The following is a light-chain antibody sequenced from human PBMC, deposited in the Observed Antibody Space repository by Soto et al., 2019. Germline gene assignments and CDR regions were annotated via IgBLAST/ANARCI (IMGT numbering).Light chain of an antibody. Sequence: QSVLTQPASVSGSPGQSITVSCTGTSSDVGGYNFVSWYQQHPGKAPKLLIYEVSNRPSGVSNRFSGSKSGNTASLAISGLQAEDEADYYCSSYLSTGAVGFGGGTKLTVL. V-gene: IGLV2-14*01. CDR1: SSDVGGYNF. J-gene: IGLJ2*01. CDR2: EVS. CDR3: SSYLSTGAVG.